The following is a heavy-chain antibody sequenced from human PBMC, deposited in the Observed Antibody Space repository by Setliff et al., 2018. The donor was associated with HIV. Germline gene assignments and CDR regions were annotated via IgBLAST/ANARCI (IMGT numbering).Heavy chain of an antibody. CDR1: GETIRNGFYY. J-gene: IGHJ4*02. CDR3: ARGGGPDTNFDS. CDR2: IYYSGST. V-gene: IGHV4-39*07. Sequence: PSETLSLTCTVSGETIRNGFYYWHWMRQPPGKGLEWIGSIYYSGSTHYKSSLKRRVTISVDTSKNQFSLRLSSVTAADTAVYYCARGGGPDTNFDSWGRGTLVTVSS.